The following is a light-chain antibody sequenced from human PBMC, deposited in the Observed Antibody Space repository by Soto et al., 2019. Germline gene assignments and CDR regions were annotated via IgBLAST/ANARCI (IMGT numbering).Light chain of an antibody. V-gene: IGLV2-14*01. Sequence: QSALTQTASMXAPPGQSITISCTGTSSGIGRYNFVSWYQHHQGKAPKIIIYEANKRPSGVSYRFSGSKSGNKASMTISGPQAEDEADYYCTSYTINRHYVFGTGTKV. CDR3: TSYTINRHYV. J-gene: IGLJ1*01. CDR2: EAN. CDR1: SSGIGRYNF.